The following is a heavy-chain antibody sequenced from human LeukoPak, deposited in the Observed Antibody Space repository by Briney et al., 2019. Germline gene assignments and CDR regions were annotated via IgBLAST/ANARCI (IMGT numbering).Heavy chain of an antibody. CDR1: DDSISGYY. CDR2: IHNSGTS. Sequence: SPSETLSLTCTVSDDSISGYYRGWIRQPPGKGLEWIGYIHNSGTSTYNLSLKSRVTISADTSKKQFSLKLNSMTTADTAVYYCTRGAGWLIDYWGQGILVTVSS. V-gene: IGHV4-59*01. CDR3: TRGAGWLIDY. D-gene: IGHD3-16*01. J-gene: IGHJ4*02.